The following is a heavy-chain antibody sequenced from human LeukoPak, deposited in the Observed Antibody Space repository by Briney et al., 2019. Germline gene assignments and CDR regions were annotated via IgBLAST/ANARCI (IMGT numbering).Heavy chain of an antibody. CDR1: GGSVNSGAYY. CDR3: ARDRASGMDF. D-gene: IGHD3-10*01. CDR2: IFFTGRT. V-gene: IGHV4-31*03. J-gene: IGHJ4*02. Sequence: SETLSLTCTVSGGSVNSGAYYWSWIRQCPGKGLEWIGQIFFTGRTDYNPSLQSRLSISTDTSKNQFSMELSSVTVADTATYYCARDRASGMDFWGQGTLVTVSS.